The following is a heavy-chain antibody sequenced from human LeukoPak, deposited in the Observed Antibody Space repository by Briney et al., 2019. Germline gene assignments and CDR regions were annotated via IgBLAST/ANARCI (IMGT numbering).Heavy chain of an antibody. Sequence: GGSLRLSCAASGFTFSSYSMNWVRQAPGKGLEWVSSISSSSSYIYYADSVKGRFTISRDNAKNSLDLQMNSLRAEDTAVYYCARDPGATTGYWGQGTLVTVSS. J-gene: IGHJ4*02. D-gene: IGHD1-26*01. CDR3: ARDPGATTGY. CDR1: GFTFSSYS. V-gene: IGHV3-21*01. CDR2: ISSSSSYI.